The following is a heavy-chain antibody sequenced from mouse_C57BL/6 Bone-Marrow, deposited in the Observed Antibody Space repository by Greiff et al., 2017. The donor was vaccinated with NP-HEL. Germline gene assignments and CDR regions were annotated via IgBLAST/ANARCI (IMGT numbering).Heavy chain of an antibody. CDR1: GYTFTSYG. CDR3: ARSRDYSWFAY. Sequence: VQLQQSGAELARPGASVKLSCKASGYTFTSYGISWVKQRTGQGLEWIGEIYPRSGNTYYNEKFKGKATLTADKSSSTAYMELRSLTSVDSAVYFCARSRDYSWFAYWGQGTLVTVSA. D-gene: IGHD1-1*01. J-gene: IGHJ3*01. V-gene: IGHV1-81*01. CDR2: IYPRSGNT.